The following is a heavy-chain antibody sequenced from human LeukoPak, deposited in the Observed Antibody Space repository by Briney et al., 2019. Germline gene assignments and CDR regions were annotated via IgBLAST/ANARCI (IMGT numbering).Heavy chain of an antibody. CDR2: IWYDGSNK. V-gene: IGHV3-33*08. Sequence: PGGSLRLSCAASGFTFSSHWMSWVRQAPGKGLEWVAVIWYDGSNKYYADSVKGRFTISRDNSKNTLYLQMNSLRAEDTAVYYCARDQTSARGYYDILTGYSGGYYYYGMDVWGQGTTVTVSS. J-gene: IGHJ6*02. CDR1: GFTFSSHW. CDR3: ARDQTSARGYYDILTGYSGGYYYYGMDV. D-gene: IGHD3-9*01.